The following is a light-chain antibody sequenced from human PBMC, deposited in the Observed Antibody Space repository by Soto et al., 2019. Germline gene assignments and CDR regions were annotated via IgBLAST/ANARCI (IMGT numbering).Light chain of an antibody. Sequence: DIQMIQSQSSLSASVGARVTITCRASQSISSYLNWYQQKPGKAPKLLIYAASSLQSGVPSRFSGSGSGTDFTLTISSLQPEDFATYYCQQSYSTPYTFGQGTKVDIK. CDR3: QQSYSTPYT. CDR1: QSISSY. J-gene: IGKJ2*01. CDR2: AAS. V-gene: IGKV1-39*01.